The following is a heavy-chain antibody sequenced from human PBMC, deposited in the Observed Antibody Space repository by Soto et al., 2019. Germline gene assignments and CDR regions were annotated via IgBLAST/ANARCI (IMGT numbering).Heavy chain of an antibody. CDR1: GFTFSDFY. D-gene: IGHD6-6*01. J-gene: IGHJ6*02. CDR2: ISGTDPYM. CDR3: PRGRRVRGMNV. Sequence: VGSLRLSCASSGFTFSDFYMSCVRQAPGKGLEWVAYISGTDPYMKYADAVRGRFTISRDNAKNSVYLQMNSLRDDDTAVYYCPRGRRVRGMNVLGQGTTDSVSS. V-gene: IGHV3-11*06.